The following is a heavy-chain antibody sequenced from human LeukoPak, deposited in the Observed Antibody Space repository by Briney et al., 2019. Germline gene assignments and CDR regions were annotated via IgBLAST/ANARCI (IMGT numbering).Heavy chain of an antibody. CDR2: INHSGST. CDR3: ARVRGYYYYYMDV. D-gene: IGHD3-10*01. J-gene: IGHJ6*03. CDR1: GGSISSYY. Sequence: PSETLSLTCTVSGGSISSYYWSWIRQPPGKGLEWIGEINHSGSTNYNPSLKSRVTISVDTSKNQFSLKLSSVTAADTAVYYCARVRGYYYYYMDVWGKGTTVTVSS. V-gene: IGHV4-34*01.